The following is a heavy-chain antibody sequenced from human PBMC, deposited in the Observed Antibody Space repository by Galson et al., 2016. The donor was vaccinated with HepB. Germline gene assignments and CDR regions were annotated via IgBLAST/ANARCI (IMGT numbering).Heavy chain of an antibody. D-gene: IGHD3-10*01. V-gene: IGHV3-33*01. CDR3: ARTSSGDGRNAYDI. CDR1: GFTFSSYG. Sequence: SLRLSCAASGFTFSSYGMHWVRQTPGKGLEWVAVIWYDGTNKYHADSVKGRFTISRDNSKNTLYLQMNSLRAGDTAVYYCARTSSGDGRNAYDIWGQGTMVTVSS. J-gene: IGHJ3*02. CDR2: IWYDGTNK.